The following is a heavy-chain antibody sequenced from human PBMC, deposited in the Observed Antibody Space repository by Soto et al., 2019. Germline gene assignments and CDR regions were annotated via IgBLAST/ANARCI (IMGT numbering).Heavy chain of an antibody. CDR1: GYTFSSYG. CDR2: ISAYNANT. V-gene: IGHV1-18*01. CDR3: ARDQGYTYGHLFDY. D-gene: IGHD5-18*01. Sequence: QVQLAQSGAEVKQPGASVKVSCKACGYTFSSYGISWGRQAPGQGLEWMGRISAYNANTKYEPKFQGRDTMTTEASTTTAYMELRILRYDDTDVYYCARDQGYTYGHLFDYWGQGTLVTVSS. J-gene: IGHJ4*02.